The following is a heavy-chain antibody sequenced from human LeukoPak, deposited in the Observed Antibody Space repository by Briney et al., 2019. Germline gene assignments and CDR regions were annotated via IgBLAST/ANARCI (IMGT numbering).Heavy chain of an antibody. CDR3: ASTFLPYCSGGSCYAL. CDR1: GYSFTSYW. V-gene: IGHV5-51*01. D-gene: IGHD2-15*01. J-gene: IGHJ4*02. Sequence: GESLKISCKGSGYSFTSYWIGWVRQMPGKGLEWMGIIYPGDSDTRYSPSFQGQVTISADKSISTAYLQWSSLKASDTAMYYCASTFLPYCSGGSCYALWGQGTLVTVSS. CDR2: IYPGDSDT.